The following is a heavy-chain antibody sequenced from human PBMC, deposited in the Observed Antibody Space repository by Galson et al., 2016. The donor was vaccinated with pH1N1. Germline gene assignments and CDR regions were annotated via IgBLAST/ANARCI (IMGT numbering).Heavy chain of an antibody. J-gene: IGHJ4*02. V-gene: IGHV4-39*01. CDR1: GGSISSSSYY. CDR2: IYYGGST. Sequence: TLSLTCTVSGGSISSSSYYWDWIRQPPGKGLEWIGSIYYGGSTYYNPSLKSRVTISVDTSKNQFSLKLSSVTAADTAVYYCARRGIGEFLYYFDSWGQGTLVTVSS. CDR3: ARRGIGEFLYYFDS. D-gene: IGHD3-10*01.